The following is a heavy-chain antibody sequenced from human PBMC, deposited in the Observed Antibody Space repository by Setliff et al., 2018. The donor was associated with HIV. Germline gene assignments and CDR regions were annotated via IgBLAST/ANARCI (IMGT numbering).Heavy chain of an antibody. J-gene: IGHJ4*02. V-gene: IGHV3-73*01. CDR1: GFTFSGST. D-gene: IGHD2-2*01. CDR2: IGSKANSYAT. CDR3: ARLKSYASSPSSDY. Sequence: GGSLRLSCAASGFTFSGSTIHWVRQASGKGLEWVGRIGSKANSYATAYAASVKGRFTTSREDSKNTAYLQMNSLRTEDTALYYCARLKSYASSPSSDYWGQGTLLTASS.